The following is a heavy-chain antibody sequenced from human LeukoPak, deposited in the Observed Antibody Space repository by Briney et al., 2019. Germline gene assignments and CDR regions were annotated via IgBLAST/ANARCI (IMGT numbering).Heavy chain of an antibody. CDR1: GDSISSGGYY. V-gene: IGHV4-31*03. J-gene: IGHJ5*02. Sequence: SETLSLTCTVSGDSISSGGYYWSWIRQHPGKGLEWIGYISYSGNTYYNPSLKSRVTISVDTSKNQFSLKLSSVTAADTAVYYCARADGDYGGWFDPWGQGTLVTVSS. CDR3: ARADGDYGGWFDP. CDR2: ISYSGNT. D-gene: IGHD4-17*01.